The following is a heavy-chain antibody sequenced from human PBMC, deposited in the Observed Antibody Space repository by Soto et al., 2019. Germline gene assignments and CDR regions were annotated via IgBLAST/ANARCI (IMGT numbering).Heavy chain of an antibody. Sequence: ASVKVSCKTSGYTFTRYYVHWVRQAPGQGLEWMGIINPSGGSTSYAQKFQGRVTMTRDTSTSTVYMELSSLRSEDTAVYYCARDRHSNSYYFDYWGQGTLVTVSS. CDR2: INPSGGST. CDR1: GYTFTRYY. CDR3: ARDRHSNSYYFDY. D-gene: IGHD4-4*01. J-gene: IGHJ4*02. V-gene: IGHV1-46*03.